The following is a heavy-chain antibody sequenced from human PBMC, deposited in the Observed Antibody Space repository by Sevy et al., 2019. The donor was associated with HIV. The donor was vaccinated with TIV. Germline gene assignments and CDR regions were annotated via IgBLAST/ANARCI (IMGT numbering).Heavy chain of an antibody. V-gene: IGHV3-72*01. J-gene: IGHJ4*02. CDR2: TRNKADGYTT. CDR1: GFTFSDHY. D-gene: IGHD6-13*01. Sequence: GGSLRLSCVASGFTFSDHYMEWVRQAPGKGLEWVGRTRNKADGYTTEYAASVKGRFTISRDESKNSLYVQMNRLKTEDTAVDYCATHAGIAAAGRVFDYWGQGTLVTVSS. CDR3: ATHAGIAAAGRVFDY.